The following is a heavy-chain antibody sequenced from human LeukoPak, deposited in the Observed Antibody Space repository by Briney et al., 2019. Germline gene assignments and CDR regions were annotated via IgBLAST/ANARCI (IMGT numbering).Heavy chain of an antibody. CDR3: ARRQGTTLNFDY. V-gene: IGHV4-59*08. CDR2: IYYSGTT. J-gene: IGHJ4*02. D-gene: IGHD1-1*01. Sequence: SETLSLTCTVSGDSFSSYHWSWIRQPPGKGLEWIGYIYYSGTTNYNPSLKSRVSISVDTSKKQFSLKLSPVTAADTAVYYCARRQGTTLNFDYWGQGTLVTVSS. CDR1: GDSFSSYH.